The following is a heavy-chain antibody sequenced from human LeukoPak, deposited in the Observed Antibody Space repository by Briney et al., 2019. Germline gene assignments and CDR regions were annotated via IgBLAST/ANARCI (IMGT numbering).Heavy chain of an antibody. D-gene: IGHD6-13*01. CDR2: IYYSGST. CDR1: GGSISSSSYY. Sequence: PSETLSLTCTVSGGSISSSSYYWGWIRQPPGKGLEWIVSIYYSGSTYYNPSLKSRVTISVDRSKNQFSLKLSSVTAADTAVYYCASSPNTKYSSSRPWVWFDPWGQGTLVTVSS. CDR3: ASSPNTKYSSSRPWVWFDP. V-gene: IGHV4-39*07. J-gene: IGHJ5*02.